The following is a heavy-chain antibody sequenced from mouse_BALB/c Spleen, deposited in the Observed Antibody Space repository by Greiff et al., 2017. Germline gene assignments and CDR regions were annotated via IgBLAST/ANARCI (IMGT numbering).Heavy chain of an antibody. CDR3: ARGPLNFY. V-gene: IGHV1-82*01. J-gene: IGHJ3*01. CDR1: GYAFSSSW. Sequence: VQLQESGPELVKPGASVKISCKASGYAFSSSWMNWVKQRPGQGLEWIGRIYPGDGDTNYNGKFKGKATLTADKSSSTAYMQLSSLTSVDSAVYFCARGPLNFYWGQGTLVTVSA. CDR2: IYPGDGDT.